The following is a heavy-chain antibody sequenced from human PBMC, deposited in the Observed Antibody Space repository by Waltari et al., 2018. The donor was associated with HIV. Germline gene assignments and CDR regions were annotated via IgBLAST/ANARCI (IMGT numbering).Heavy chain of an antibody. CDR2: IVVGSGNT. J-gene: IGHJ3*02. Sequence: QMQLVQSGPEVKKPGTSVKVSCKASGFTFTSSAMQWVRQAPGQRLEWIGWIVVGSGNTNYAQKFQERGTITRDMSTSSAYMELSSLRSEDTAVYYCAAAYYYDSSGYLLPDAFDIWGQGTMVTVSS. D-gene: IGHD3-22*01. CDR3: AAAYYYDSSGYLLPDAFDI. V-gene: IGHV1-58*02. CDR1: GFTFTSSA.